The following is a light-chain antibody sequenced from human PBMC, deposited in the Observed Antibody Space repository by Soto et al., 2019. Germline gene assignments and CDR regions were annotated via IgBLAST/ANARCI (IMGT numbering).Light chain of an antibody. Sequence: PGERATLSCWSSETVATNLAWYQQKPGQAPRLLISGASTRAAGISDRFRGSGSGTEFTLPISSLRSEDSAIYYCQQYFEWPPMTFGQGTKVDIK. J-gene: IGKJ1*01. CDR1: ETVATN. V-gene: IGKV3-15*01. CDR3: QQYFEWPPMT. CDR2: GAS.